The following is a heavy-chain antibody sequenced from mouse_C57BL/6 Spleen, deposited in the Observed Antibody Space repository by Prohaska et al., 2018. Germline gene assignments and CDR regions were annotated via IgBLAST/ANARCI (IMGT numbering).Heavy chain of an antibody. V-gene: IGHV1-26*01. CDR2: INPNNGGT. J-gene: IGHJ1*03. D-gene: IGHD1-1*01. CDR1: GYTFTDYY. CDR3: ATTVVAPAFDV. Sequence: EVQLQQSGPELVKPGASVKISCKASGYTFTDYYMNWVKQSHGKSLEWIGDINPNNGGTSYNQKFKGKATLTVDKSSSTAYMELRSLTSEDSAVYYCATTVVAPAFDVWGTGTTVTVSS.